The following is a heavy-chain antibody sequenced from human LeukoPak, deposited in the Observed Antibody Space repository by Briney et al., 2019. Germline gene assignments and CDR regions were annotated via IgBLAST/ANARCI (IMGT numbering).Heavy chain of an antibody. D-gene: IGHD6-13*01. J-gene: IGHJ6*02. V-gene: IGHV3-30-3*01. CDR1: GFTFSSYA. CDR2: ISYDGSNK. CDR3: ARTSGIAAAGTLYYYYGMDV. Sequence: GGSLRLSCAASGFTFSSYAMHWVRQAPGKGLEWVAVISYDGSNKYYADSVKGRFTISRDNSKNTLYLQMNSLRAEDTAVYYCARTSGIAAAGTLYYYYGMDVWGQGTTVTVSS.